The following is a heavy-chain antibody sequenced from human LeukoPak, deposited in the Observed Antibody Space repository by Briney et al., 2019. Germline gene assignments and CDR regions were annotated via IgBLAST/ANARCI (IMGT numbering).Heavy chain of an antibody. V-gene: IGHV4-30-2*01. D-gene: IGHD6-13*01. Sequence: PSETLSLTCAVSGGSISSGGYSWSWIRQPPGKGLEWIGYIYHSGSTYYNPSLKSRVTISVDSSKNQFSLKLSSVTAADTAVYYCARVPRIAAAGWGNWFDPWGQGTLVTVSS. CDR2: IYHSGST. CDR3: ARVPRIAAAGWGNWFDP. CDR1: GGSISSGGYS. J-gene: IGHJ5*02.